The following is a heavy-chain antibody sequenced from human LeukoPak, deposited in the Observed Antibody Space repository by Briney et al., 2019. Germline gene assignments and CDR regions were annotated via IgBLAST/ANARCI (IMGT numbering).Heavy chain of an antibody. J-gene: IGHJ4*02. D-gene: IGHD6-19*01. CDR2: VNSDGKTT. Sequence: GGSLRLSCAASGFSFSSYWMHWVRQAPGKGLVWVSRVNSDGKTTTYADTVKGRFTISGDNAKNTMYLQMNSLTAEDTAVYFCALSVSGTLINWGQGTLVTVSS. V-gene: IGHV3-74*01. CDR1: GFSFSSYW. CDR3: ALSVSGTLIN.